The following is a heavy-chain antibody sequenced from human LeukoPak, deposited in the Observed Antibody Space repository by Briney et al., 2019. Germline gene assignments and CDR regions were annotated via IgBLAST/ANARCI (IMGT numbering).Heavy chain of an antibody. Sequence: GGSLSLSCAASGFTFSSYAMSWVRQAPGKGLEWVSAISGSGGSTYYADSVKGRFTISRDNSKNTLYLQMNSLRAEDTAVYYCAKDGQDQLAGYYFDYWGQGTLVTVSS. CDR2: ISGSGGST. CDR1: GFTFSSYA. J-gene: IGHJ4*02. CDR3: AKDGQDQLAGYYFDY. D-gene: IGHD2-2*01. V-gene: IGHV3-23*01.